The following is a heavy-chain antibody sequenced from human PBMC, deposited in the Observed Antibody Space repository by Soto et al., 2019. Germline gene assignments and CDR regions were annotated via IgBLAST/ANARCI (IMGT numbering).Heavy chain of an antibody. CDR1: GYTFTTYG. J-gene: IGHJ6*02. Sequence: QVQLVQSGAEVKKPGASVKVSCKASGYTFTTYGVNWVRQAPGQGLAWMGWISPYTGDTNYAQKLQGRVTMTTDTSTRTAYMELRSLRSDNTAVYYCAREVGHMDVWGQGTTVTVSS. CDR2: ISPYTGDT. V-gene: IGHV1-18*04. CDR3: AREVGHMDV. D-gene: IGHD2-2*01.